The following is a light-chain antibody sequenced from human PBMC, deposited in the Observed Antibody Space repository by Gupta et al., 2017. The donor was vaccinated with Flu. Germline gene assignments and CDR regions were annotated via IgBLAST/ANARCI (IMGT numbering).Light chain of an antibody. J-gene: IGLJ2*01. CDR2: ARN. V-gene: IGLV3-19*01. CDR3: CYRAQKFYLV. CDR1: SLVSYY. Sequence: SSELTQDRAVSVALGQTVTITCRGDSLVSYYASWYRQKPGQAPILVMSARNKRPSGIPDRSSGSDSGTTDSLNITGAQAEDDSDYECCYRAQKFYLVFAGGTRLTVL.